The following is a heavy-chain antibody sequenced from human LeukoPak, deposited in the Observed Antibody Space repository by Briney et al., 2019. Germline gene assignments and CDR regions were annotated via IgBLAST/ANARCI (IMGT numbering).Heavy chain of an antibody. J-gene: IGHJ3*02. V-gene: IGHV3-48*01. CDR1: GFTFSSYS. CDR2: ISSSSSTI. D-gene: IGHD3-10*01. CDR3: ARGAPENYYGSGSSSDAFDI. Sequence: GGSLRLSCAASGFTFSSYSMNWVRQAPGKGLEWVSYISSSSSTIYYADSVKGRFTISRDNAKNSLYLQMNSLRAEDTAVYYCARGAPENYYGSGSSSDAFDIWGQGTMVTVSS.